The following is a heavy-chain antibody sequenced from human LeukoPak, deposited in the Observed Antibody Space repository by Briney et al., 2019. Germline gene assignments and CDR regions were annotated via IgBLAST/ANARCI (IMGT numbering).Heavy chain of an antibody. CDR1: GFTFSSYE. J-gene: IGHJ6*02. V-gene: IGHV3-48*03. D-gene: IGHD3-3*01. CDR3: ARDDDFWSGSGYYYYGMDV. Sequence: QPGGSLRLSCAASGFTFSSYEMNWVRQAPGKGLEWVSYISSSGSTIYYADSVKGRFTTSRDNAKNSLYLQMNSLRAEDTAVYYCARDDDFWSGSGYYYYGMDVWGQGTTVTVSS. CDR2: ISSSGSTI.